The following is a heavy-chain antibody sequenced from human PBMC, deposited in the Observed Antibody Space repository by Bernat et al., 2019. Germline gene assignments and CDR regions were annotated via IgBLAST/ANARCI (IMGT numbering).Heavy chain of an antibody. V-gene: IGHV1-3*01. Sequence: QVQLVQSGAEVKKPGASVTVSCKASGYTFTNYAMHWVRQAPGQRLEWMGWINAGNGNTEYSEKFQGRVTITRDTSASTASKDLSSLTSEDTAVYYCARDLYYYGSGRSLGYWGQGTLVTVSS. J-gene: IGHJ4*02. D-gene: IGHD3-10*01. CDR1: GYTFTNYA. CDR2: INAGNGNT. CDR3: ARDLYYYGSGRSLGY.